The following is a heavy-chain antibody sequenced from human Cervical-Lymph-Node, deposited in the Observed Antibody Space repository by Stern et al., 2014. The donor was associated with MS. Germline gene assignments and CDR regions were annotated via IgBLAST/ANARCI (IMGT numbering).Heavy chain of an antibody. V-gene: IGHV3-30*03. CDR1: GFTFSNFG. Sequence: DQLVESGGGVVQPGRSLRLSCAASGFTFSNFGMHWVRQAPGKGLEGVAVMSFVGGNKKYGDSVKGRFSISRDIANNTLFLQMNSLRPEDTAVYYCMGVGDAMHVWGQGTTVIVSS. CDR3: MGVGDAMHV. J-gene: IGHJ6*02. CDR2: MSFVGGNK.